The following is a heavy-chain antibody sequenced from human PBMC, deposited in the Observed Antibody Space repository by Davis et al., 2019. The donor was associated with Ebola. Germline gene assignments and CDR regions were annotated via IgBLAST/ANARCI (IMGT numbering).Heavy chain of an antibody. J-gene: IGHJ4*02. CDR3: ARSRGVRYFDWLLGFDY. CDR2: IYSGGST. CDR1: GFTFSSYA. D-gene: IGHD3-9*01. Sequence: GESLKISCAASGFTFSSYAMSWVRQAPGKGLEWVSVIYSGGSTYYADSVKGRFTISRDNSKKTLYLQMNSLRAEDTAVYYCARSRGVRYFDWLLGFDYWGQGTLVTVSS. V-gene: IGHV3-66*01.